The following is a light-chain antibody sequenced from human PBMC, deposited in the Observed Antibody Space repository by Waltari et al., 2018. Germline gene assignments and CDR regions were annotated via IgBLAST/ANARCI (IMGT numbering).Light chain of an antibody. CDR2: EVT. Sequence: QSALTQPASVSGSPGQSITISCTGTRSDVGSYNLVSWYQQRPRKAPQLMIYEVTKRPSEISNRLSGSKSGNTASLTISGLQAEDEADYYCCSFTLSRTYVFGSGTKVTVL. J-gene: IGLJ1*01. V-gene: IGLV2-23*02. CDR3: CSFTLSRTYV. CDR1: RSDVGSYNL.